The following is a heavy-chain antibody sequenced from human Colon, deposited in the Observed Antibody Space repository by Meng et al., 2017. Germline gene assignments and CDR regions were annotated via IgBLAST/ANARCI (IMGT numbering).Heavy chain of an antibody. CDR3: AREDGSIGFTPAGQ. CDR1: GDSITSGGYY. Sequence: VQLLESGPGLVKPSQTLSLTCNVSGDSITSGGYYWSWIRQHPGKGLEWIGEISQRGSSNYNPSLKSRVTMSLDKSKNHFFLNLSSVSAADTAVYYCAREDGSIGFTPAGQWGQGTLVTVSS. D-gene: IGHD1-26*01. CDR2: ISQRGSS. J-gene: IGHJ1*01. V-gene: IGHV4-31*03.